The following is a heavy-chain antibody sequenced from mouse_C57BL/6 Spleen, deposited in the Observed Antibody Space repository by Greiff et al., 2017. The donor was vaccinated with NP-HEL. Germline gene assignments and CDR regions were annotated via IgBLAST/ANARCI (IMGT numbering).Heavy chain of an antibody. V-gene: IGHV1-64*01. CDR1: GYTFTSYW. CDR2: IHPNSGST. CDR3: ARDYGNRYYAMDY. J-gene: IGHJ4*01. Sequence: QVQLQQPGAELVKPGASVKLSCKASGYTFTSYWMHWVKQRPGQGLEWIGMIHPNSGSTNYNEKFKSKATLTVDKSSSTAYMQLSSLTSEDSAVYYGARDYGNRYYAMDYWGQGTSVTVSS. D-gene: IGHD2-1*01.